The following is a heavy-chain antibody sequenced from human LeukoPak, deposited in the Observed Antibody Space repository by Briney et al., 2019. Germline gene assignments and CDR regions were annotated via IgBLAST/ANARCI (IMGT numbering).Heavy chain of an antibody. Sequence: PSETLSLTCAVYGGSFSRFYWSWIRQSPGKGLEWIAEIDHRGDTNYNPSVKSRVTVSVDTSKNQFSLKVRSLSAADTAVYYCARGATISETGYFDFWGQGTLVTVSS. CDR2: IDHRGDT. D-gene: IGHD5-24*01. V-gene: IGHV4-34*01. CDR3: ARGATISETGYFDF. CDR1: GGSFSRFY. J-gene: IGHJ4*03.